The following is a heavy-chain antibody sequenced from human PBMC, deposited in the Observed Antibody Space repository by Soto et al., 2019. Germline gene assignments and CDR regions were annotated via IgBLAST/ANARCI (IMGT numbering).Heavy chain of an antibody. Sequence: PGGSLRLSCAAYGFTFSNYGMHWVRQAPGKGLEWVAVISYDGSNRYYADSVKGRFTISRDNSKNPLYLQMNSLRAEDAAVYYCATDIWEYDFWSGYSTTSYGMDVWGQGTTVTVSS. CDR1: GFTFSNYG. D-gene: IGHD3-3*01. CDR3: ATDIWEYDFWSGYSTTSYGMDV. V-gene: IGHV3-30-3*01. J-gene: IGHJ6*02. CDR2: ISYDGSNR.